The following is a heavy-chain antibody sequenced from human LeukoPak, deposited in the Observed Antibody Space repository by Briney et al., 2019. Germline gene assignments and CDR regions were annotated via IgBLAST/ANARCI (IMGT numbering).Heavy chain of an antibody. V-gene: IGHV3-23*01. CDR1: GFTFSSYA. CDR2: ISGSGGST. Sequence: PGGSLRLSCAPSGFTFSSYAMSWVRQAPGKGLEWVSAISGSGGSTYYADSVKGRFTISRDNSKNTLYLQMNSLRAEDTAVYYCATDIVVVPAAIPVYHFDYWGQGTLVTVSS. CDR3: ATDIVVVPAAIPVYHFDY. J-gene: IGHJ4*02. D-gene: IGHD2-2*02.